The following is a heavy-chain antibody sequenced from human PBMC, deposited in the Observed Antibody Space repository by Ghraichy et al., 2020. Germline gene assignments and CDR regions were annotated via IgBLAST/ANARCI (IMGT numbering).Heavy chain of an antibody. CDR2: ISANKAKT. Sequence: ASVKVSCKTSGYTFTSYGISWVRQAPGQGLEWMGWISANKAKTNYAQKLQGRVTMTIDTSTSTAYMELRSLRSDDTAVDYCARDKTGSGSYYTPNFDYWGQGTVVTVSS. CDR3: ARDKTGSGSYYTPNFDY. V-gene: IGHV1-18*04. D-gene: IGHD3-10*01. J-gene: IGHJ4*02. CDR1: GYTFTSYG.